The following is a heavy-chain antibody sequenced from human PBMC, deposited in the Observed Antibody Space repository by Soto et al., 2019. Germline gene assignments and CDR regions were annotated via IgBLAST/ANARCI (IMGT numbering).Heavy chain of an antibody. CDR1: GGTFSSYA. CDR2: IIPIFGTA. CDR3: ARTPLRFLEWLPEGPFDY. Sequence: GASVKVSCKASGGTFSSYAISWVRRAPGQGLEWMGGIIPIFGTANYAQKFQGRVTITADKSTSTAYMELSSLRSEDTAVYYCARTPLRFLEWLPEGPFDYWGQGTLVTVSS. D-gene: IGHD3-3*01. J-gene: IGHJ4*02. V-gene: IGHV1-69*06.